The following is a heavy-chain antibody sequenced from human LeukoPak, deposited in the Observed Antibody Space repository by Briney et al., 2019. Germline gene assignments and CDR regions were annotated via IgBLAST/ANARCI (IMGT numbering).Heavy chain of an antibody. Sequence: GGSLRLSCAASGFTFSDYYMSWIRQAPGKGLGWVSYISSSGSTIYYADSVKGRFTISRDNSKNSLYLQMNSLRTEDTALYYCAKDMTYGGDFAVGLDYWGQGTLVTVSS. D-gene: IGHD2-21*01. CDR3: AKDMTYGGDFAVGLDY. CDR2: ISSSGSTI. J-gene: IGHJ4*02. CDR1: GFTFSDYY. V-gene: IGHV3-11*01.